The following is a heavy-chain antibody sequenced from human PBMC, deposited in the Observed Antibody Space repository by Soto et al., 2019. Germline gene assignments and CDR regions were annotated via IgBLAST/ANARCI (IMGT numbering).Heavy chain of an antibody. J-gene: IGHJ5*02. CDR2: IYHSGRT. D-gene: IGHD5-12*01. V-gene: IGHV4-30-2*01. CDR1: GGSISSGGYS. Sequence: QLQLQESGSGLVKPSQTLSLTCAVSGGSISSGGYSWSWIRQPPGKGLEWIGYIYHSGRTYYNPSPKSRVTISVDRSKNQFSLKLSSLTAADTAVYYCVGSIGAFWFDPWGQGTLVTVSS. CDR3: VGSIGAFWFDP.